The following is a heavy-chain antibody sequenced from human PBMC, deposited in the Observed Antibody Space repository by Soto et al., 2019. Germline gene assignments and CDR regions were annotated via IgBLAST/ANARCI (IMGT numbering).Heavy chain of an antibody. D-gene: IGHD3-3*01. CDR1: GFTFSSYG. Sequence: GGSLRLSCAASGFTFSSYGMHWVRQAPGKGLEWVAVISYDGSNKYYADSVKGRFTISRDNSKNTLYLQMNSLRAEDTAVYYCAKTTRGRRETIFGVVTSMDVWGQGTTVTVSS. J-gene: IGHJ6*02. CDR2: ISYDGSNK. V-gene: IGHV3-30*18. CDR3: AKTTRGRRETIFGVVTSMDV.